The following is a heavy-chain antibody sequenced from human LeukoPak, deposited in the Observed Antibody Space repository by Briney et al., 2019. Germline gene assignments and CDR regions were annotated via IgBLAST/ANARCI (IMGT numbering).Heavy chain of an antibody. V-gene: IGHV3-23*01. J-gene: IGHJ5*02. D-gene: IGHD3-16*02. CDR1: GFTFSSYA. CDR2: ISGSGGST. CDR3: AKDTITRSSYPGWFDP. Sequence: GGSLRLPCAASGFTFSSYAMSWVRQAPGKGLEWVSAISGSGGSTYYADSVKGRFTISRDNSKNTLYLQMNSLRAEDTAVYYCAKDTITRSSYPGWFDPWGQGTLVTVSS.